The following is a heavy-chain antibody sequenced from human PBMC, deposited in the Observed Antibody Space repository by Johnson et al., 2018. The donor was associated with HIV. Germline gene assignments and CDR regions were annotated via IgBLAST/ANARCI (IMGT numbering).Heavy chain of an antibody. Sequence: EQLVESGGGLIQPGVSLRLSCAASGFTVSSNYMSWVRQAPGKGLEWVSVIYSGGSTYYADSVKGRFTISRHNSKTTLYLQMNSLRAEDTAVYYCASVYYDILTGYYYDALDIWGRGTMVTVSS. CDR3: ASVYYDILTGYYYDALDI. D-gene: IGHD3-9*01. V-gene: IGHV3-53*04. CDR2: IYSGGST. J-gene: IGHJ3*02. CDR1: GFTVSSNY.